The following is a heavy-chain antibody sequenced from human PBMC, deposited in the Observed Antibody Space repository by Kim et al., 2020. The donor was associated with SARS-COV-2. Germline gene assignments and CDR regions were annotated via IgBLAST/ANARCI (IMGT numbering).Heavy chain of an antibody. D-gene: IGHD2-2*01. Sequence: SETLSLTCTVSGGSISSGGYYWSWIRQHPGKGLEWIGYIYYSGSTYYNPSLKSRVTISVDTSKNQFSLKLSSVTAADTAVYYCARGGGNVVVPVYPSATYYFDYWGQGTLVTVSS. CDR3: ARGGGNVVVPVYPSATYYFDY. V-gene: IGHV4-31*03. CDR1: GGSISSGGYY. J-gene: IGHJ4*02. CDR2: IYYSGST.